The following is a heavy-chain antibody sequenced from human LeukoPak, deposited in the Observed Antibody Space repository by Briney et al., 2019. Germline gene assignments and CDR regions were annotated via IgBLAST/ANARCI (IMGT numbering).Heavy chain of an antibody. D-gene: IGHD5-24*01. CDR1: GFTLNNYY. Sequence: GGSLRLSCAASGFTLNNYYMTWVRQAPGKGLAWVSSISSSSNHIYYADSVKGRFTISRDNAENSLYLQMNSLRAEDTAVYYCARAGDGYNFRLDAFDIWGPGTMVTVS. CDR2: ISSSSNHI. J-gene: IGHJ3*02. V-gene: IGHV3-21*01. CDR3: ARAGDGYNFRLDAFDI.